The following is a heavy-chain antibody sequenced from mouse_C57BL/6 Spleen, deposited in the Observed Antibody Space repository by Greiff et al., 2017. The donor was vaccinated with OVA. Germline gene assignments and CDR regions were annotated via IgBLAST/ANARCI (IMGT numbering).Heavy chain of an antibody. CDR1: GYAFSSSW. J-gene: IGHJ2*01. Sequence: VKLQESGPELVKPGASVKISCKASGYAFSSSWMNWVKQRPGRGLEWIGRIYPGGGDTNYNGKFKGKATLTADKPSSTAYMQLSSLTSEDSAVYFCARYLDYWGQGTTLTVSS. CDR3: ARYLDY. CDR2: IYPGGGDT. V-gene: IGHV1-82*01.